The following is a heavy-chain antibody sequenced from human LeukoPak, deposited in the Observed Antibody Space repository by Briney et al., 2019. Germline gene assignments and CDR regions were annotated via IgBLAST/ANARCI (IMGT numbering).Heavy chain of an antibody. Sequence: ASVKVSCKASGGTFSSYAISWVRQAPGQGLEWMGRIIPILGIANYAQKFQGRVTITADKSTSTAYMELSSLRSEDTAVYYCARTVVTMVRGVIITYHYYGMDVWGQGTTVTVSS. D-gene: IGHD3-10*01. CDR2: IIPILGIA. CDR3: ARTVVTMVRGVIITYHYYGMDV. CDR1: GGTFSSYA. J-gene: IGHJ6*02. V-gene: IGHV1-69*04.